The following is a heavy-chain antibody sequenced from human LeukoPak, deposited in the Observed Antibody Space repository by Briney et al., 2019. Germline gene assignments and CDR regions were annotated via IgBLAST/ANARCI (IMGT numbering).Heavy chain of an antibody. CDR3: ARGGFFWSGYHFDY. CDR2: ISYDGSNK. Sequence: PGGSLRLSCAASGFTFSSYVMHWVRQAPGKGLEWLAVISYDGSNKNYADSVKGRLTISRDNSKNTLYLQMNSLRAEDTAVYYCARGGFFWSGYHFDYWGQGTLVTVSS. J-gene: IGHJ4*02. D-gene: IGHD3-3*01. CDR1: GFTFSSYV. V-gene: IGHV3-30*03.